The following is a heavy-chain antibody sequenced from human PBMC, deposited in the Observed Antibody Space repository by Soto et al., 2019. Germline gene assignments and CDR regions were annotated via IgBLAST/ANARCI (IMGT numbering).Heavy chain of an antibody. CDR2: INHSGST. J-gene: IGHJ4*02. V-gene: IGHV4-34*01. Sequence: PSETLSLTCAVYGGSFSGYYWSLIRQPPGKGLEWIGEINHSGSTNYNPSLKSRVTISVDTSKNQFSLKLSSVTAADTAVYYCARLGYYDSSENFDYWVQGTLVTVSS. D-gene: IGHD3-22*01. CDR1: GGSFSGYY. CDR3: ARLGYYDSSENFDY.